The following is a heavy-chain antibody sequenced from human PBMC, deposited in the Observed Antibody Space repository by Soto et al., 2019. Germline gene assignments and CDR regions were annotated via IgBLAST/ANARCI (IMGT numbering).Heavy chain of an antibody. V-gene: IGHV4-34*01. Sequence: SETLSLTCAIYSRSFIGYYWRWICKPPWEGLEWIGEINHSGSTNYNPSLKSRVTISVDTSKNQFSLKLSSVTAADTAVYYCARGRSWKRAAMGPKHYYYGMDVWGQGTTVTVS. CDR1: SRSFIGYY. J-gene: IGHJ6*02. CDR2: INHSGST. CDR3: ARGRSWKRAAMGPKHYYYGMDV. D-gene: IGHD5-18*01.